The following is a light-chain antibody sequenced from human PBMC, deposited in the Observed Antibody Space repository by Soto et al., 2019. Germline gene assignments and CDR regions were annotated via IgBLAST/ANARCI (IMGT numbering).Light chain of an antibody. Sequence: VLAQPASVSGSPEQSVTISCTGTSSDVGTYNLVSWYQQHPGKAPKLIIYEVAERPSGVSNRFSGSKFGNTASLTISGLLPEDEADYYCCSYGGSSALPYVFGTGTKVTVL. V-gene: IGLV2-23*02. CDR2: EVA. CDR1: SSDVGTYNL. J-gene: IGLJ1*01. CDR3: CSYGGSSALPYV.